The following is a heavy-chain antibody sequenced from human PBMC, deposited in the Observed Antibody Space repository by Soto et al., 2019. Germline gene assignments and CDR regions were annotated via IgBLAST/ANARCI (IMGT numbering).Heavy chain of an antibody. J-gene: IGHJ5*02. CDR3: TRASTVAGGLSNSLPYDP. Sequence: QVQLVQSGAEVKKPGASVKVSCKASGYTFTDYYMHWVRQAPGQGLEWMAWINPNSGDAKCAQKFQGRVTLTRDTRISTAYMELSSRTSDDTAVYYCTRASTVAGGLSNSLPYDPWGQGTLVTVSS. D-gene: IGHD6-19*01. CDR1: GYTFTDYY. CDR2: INPNSGDA. V-gene: IGHV1-2*02.